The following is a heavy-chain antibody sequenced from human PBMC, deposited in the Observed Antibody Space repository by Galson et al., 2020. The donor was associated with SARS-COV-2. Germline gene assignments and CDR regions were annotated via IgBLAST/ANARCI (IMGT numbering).Heavy chain of an antibody. CDR1: GGSISSADHW. D-gene: IGHD3-10*01. V-gene: IGHV4-30-4*01. CDR2: IFWSGTT. J-gene: IGHJ6*02. Sequence: ETSETLSLTCSVSGGSISSADHWWNWIRQSPGKGLEWIGYIFWSGTTYYSESLRRRVSMSVDMSKNEFSLRLRSATAADTAIYYCARGASYGDPRWSYGDDGLDAWGQGTTVSVSS. CDR3: ARGASYGDPRWSYGDDGLDA.